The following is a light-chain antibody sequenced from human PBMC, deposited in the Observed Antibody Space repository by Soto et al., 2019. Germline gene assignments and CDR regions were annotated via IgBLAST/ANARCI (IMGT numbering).Light chain of an antibody. CDR1: RSDVGSYNL. CDR2: EGS. CDR3: CSYAGDNRWV. Sequence: QSALTQSASVSGSPGQSITISCTGTRSDVGSYNLVSWYQNHPGKPPKLMIYEGSKRPSGVSNRFSGSKSGNTASLTISGLQAEDEADYYCCSYAGDNRWVFGGGTQLTVL. V-gene: IGLV2-23*01. J-gene: IGLJ3*02.